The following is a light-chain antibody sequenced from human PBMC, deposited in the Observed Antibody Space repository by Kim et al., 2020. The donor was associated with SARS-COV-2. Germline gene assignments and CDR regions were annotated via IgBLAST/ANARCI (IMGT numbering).Light chain of an antibody. CDR1: SSNIVAGYD. Sequence: VTISCTGSSSNIVAGYDVHWYQQLPGTAPNLLIYGNSNRPSGVPDRFSGSKSGTSASLAITGLQAEDEADYYCQSYDSSLSGFVVFGGGTQLTVL. CDR3: QSYDSSLSGFVV. CDR2: GNS. J-gene: IGLJ2*01. V-gene: IGLV1-40*01.